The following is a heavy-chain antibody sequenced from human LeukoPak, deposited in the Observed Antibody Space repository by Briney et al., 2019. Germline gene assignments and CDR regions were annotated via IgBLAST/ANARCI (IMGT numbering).Heavy chain of an antibody. V-gene: IGHV1-69*04. D-gene: IGHD2-21*02. J-gene: IGHJ4*02. CDR3: ARGWDCGGDCYDY. CDR1: GGIFSSYA. Sequence: SMKVSCKASGGIFSSYAISWVRQAPGQGLEWMGRIIPILGIANYAQKFQGRVTITADKSTSTAYMELSSLRSEDTAVYYCARGWDCGGDCYDYWGQGTLVTVSS. CDR2: IIPILGIA.